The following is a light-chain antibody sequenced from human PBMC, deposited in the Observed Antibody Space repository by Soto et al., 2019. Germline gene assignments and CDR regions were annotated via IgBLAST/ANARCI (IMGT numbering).Light chain of an antibody. CDR3: QQYNTYSRT. J-gene: IGKJ2*02. CDR2: KAS. CDR1: QSISTW. V-gene: IGKV1-5*03. Sequence: DIQMTQSPSTLSASVGDRVTITCRASQSISTWLAWYQHKPGKAPKLLIYKASNLEGGVPSRFSGSGSGAEFTLTISSLPPDDFATYYCQQYNTYSRTFGQGTKVETK.